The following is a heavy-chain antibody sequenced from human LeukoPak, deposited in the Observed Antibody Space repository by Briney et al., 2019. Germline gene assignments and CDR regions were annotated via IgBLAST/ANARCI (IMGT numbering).Heavy chain of an antibody. CDR3: ARELVGTYAFDI. CDR1: GGSISSYY. J-gene: IGHJ3*02. V-gene: IGHV4-59*01. D-gene: IGHD1-26*01. Sequence: PSETLSLTCTVSGGSISSYYWSWIRQPPGKGLEWIGYIYYSGSTNYNPSLKSRVTISVDTSKNQFSLKLSSVTAADTAAYYCARELVGTYAFDIWGQGTMVTVSS. CDR2: IYYSGST.